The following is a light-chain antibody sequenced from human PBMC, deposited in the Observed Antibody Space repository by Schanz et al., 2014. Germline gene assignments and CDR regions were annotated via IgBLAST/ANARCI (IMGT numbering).Light chain of an antibody. J-gene: IGKJ2*01. CDR2: GAS. CDR3: QQFDNSPPLYT. Sequence: ETVMTQSPGTLSLSPGEGATLSCRSSQSVSNNYLAWYQQKPGQAPRLLIYGASSRATGIPDRFSGSGSGTDFTLTISRLEPEDFAVYYCQQFDNSPPLYTFGQGTKLEIK. CDR1: QSVSNNY. V-gene: IGKV3-20*01.